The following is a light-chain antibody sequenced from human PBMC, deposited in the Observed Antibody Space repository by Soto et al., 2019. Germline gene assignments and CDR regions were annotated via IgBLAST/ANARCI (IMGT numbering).Light chain of an antibody. CDR2: EVS. CDR1: SSDVGGYNY. CDR3: SSCTGSSTLV. V-gene: IGLV2-14*01. Sequence: QSALTQPASVSGSPGQSITISCTGTSSDVGGYNYVSWYQQHPGKAPKLMIYEVSNRPSGVSNRFSGSKSGNTASLTISGLQSDDEADYYCSSCTGSSTLVFGGGTKLTVL. J-gene: IGLJ2*01.